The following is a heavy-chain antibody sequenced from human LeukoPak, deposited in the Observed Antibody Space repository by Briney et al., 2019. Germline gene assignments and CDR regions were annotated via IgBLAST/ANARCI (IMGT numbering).Heavy chain of an antibody. Sequence: SETLSLTCTVSGYSISSGYYWGWIRQPPGKGLEWLASIYHSGTIYYNPSLKSRVTISVDTSKNQFSLKLTPVTAADTAVYYCARGLGRQQLVSPFDYWGQGTLVTVSS. CDR1: GYSISSGYY. J-gene: IGHJ4*02. D-gene: IGHD6-13*01. CDR2: IYHSGTI. CDR3: ARGLGRQQLVSPFDY. V-gene: IGHV4-38-2*02.